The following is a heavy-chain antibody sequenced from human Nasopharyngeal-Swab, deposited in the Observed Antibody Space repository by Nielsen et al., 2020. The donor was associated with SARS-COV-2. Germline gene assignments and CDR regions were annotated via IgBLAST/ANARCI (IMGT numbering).Heavy chain of an antibody. CDR2: IYYSGST. V-gene: IGHV4-59*08. J-gene: IGHJ4*02. CDR3: ARRHYDSSGYPSYFDY. Sequence: SETLSLTCTVSGGSISRYYWSWIRQPPGKGLEWIGYIYYSGSTNYNPSLKSRVTISVDTSKNQFSLKLSSVTAADTAVYYCARRHYDSSGYPSYFDYWGQGTLVTVSS. CDR1: GGSISRYY. D-gene: IGHD3-22*01.